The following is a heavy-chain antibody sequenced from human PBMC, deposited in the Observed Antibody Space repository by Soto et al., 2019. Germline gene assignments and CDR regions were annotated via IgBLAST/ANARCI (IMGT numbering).Heavy chain of an antibody. CDR1: GGTFSSYA. Sequence: QVQLVQSGAEVKKPGSSVKVSCKASGGTFSSYAISWVRQAPGQGLEWMGGIIPIFGTANYAQKFQGRVTITADESTSPAYMEVSSLRSEDTAVYYWARAGYSSSFGYYYYCMDVWGQGTTVTVSS. CDR3: ARAGYSSSFGYYYYCMDV. CDR2: IIPIFGTA. J-gene: IGHJ6*02. D-gene: IGHD6-6*01. V-gene: IGHV1-69*01.